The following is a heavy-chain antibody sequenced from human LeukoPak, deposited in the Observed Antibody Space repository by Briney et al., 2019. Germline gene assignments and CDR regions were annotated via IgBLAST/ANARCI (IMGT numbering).Heavy chain of an antibody. Sequence: PGGSLRLSCAASGFTVSTNYMSWVRQAPGKGLEWVSFIYSGGTTYYADSVKGRFTISRDNSKNTLYLQMNSLRAEDTAVYYCARGHPSSPVAFDIWGQGTMVTVSS. J-gene: IGHJ3*02. CDR2: IYSGGTT. D-gene: IGHD6-13*01. CDR3: ARGHPSSPVAFDI. CDR1: GFTVSTNY. V-gene: IGHV3-53*01.